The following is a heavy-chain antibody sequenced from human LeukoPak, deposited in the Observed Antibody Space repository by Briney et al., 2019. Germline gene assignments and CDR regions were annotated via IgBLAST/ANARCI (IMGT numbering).Heavy chain of an antibody. V-gene: IGHV4-39*07. Sequence: SETLSLTCTVSGGSISSSSYYWGWIRQPPGKGLEWIGEIYHSGNNNYNPSLKSRVTISVDKSRNQFSLKLSSVTAADTAVYYCARDVGARLPGYWGQGILVTVSS. CDR2: IYHSGNN. D-gene: IGHD6-6*01. J-gene: IGHJ4*02. CDR3: ARDVGARLPGY. CDR1: GGSISSSSYY.